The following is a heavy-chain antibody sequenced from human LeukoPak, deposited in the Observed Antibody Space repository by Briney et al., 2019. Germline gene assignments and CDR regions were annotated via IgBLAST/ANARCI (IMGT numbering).Heavy chain of an antibody. CDR1: GGSFSGYY. D-gene: IGHD3-10*01. CDR3: ARATPYYYGSETYYLFGF. Sequence: SETLSLTCAVYGGSFSGYYWSWIRQPPGKALEWIGYIFYSGSTNYNASLKSRVTISVGTSKNQFSLKLSSVTAADTALYFCARATPYYYGSETYYLFGFWGQGALVTVSS. CDR2: IFYSGST. J-gene: IGHJ4*02. V-gene: IGHV4-59*01.